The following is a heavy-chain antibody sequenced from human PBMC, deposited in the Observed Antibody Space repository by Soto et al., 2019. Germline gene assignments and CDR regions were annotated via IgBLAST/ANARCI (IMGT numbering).Heavy chain of an antibody. CDR2: INSDGSTT. V-gene: IGHV3-74*01. Sequence: GGSLRLSCAASGFTFSGDWMHWVRQVPGKGLVWVSRINSDGSTTTYADSVKGRFTMSRDNAKNTLYLQMSSLRAEDTAVYYCARDYGYGGASSLPHYFDHWGQGTPVTVSS. D-gene: IGHD6-13*01. CDR3: ARDYGYGGASSLPHYFDH. CDR1: GFTFSGDW. J-gene: IGHJ4*02.